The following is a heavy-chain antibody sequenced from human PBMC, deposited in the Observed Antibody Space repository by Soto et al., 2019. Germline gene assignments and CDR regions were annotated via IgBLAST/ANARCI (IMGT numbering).Heavy chain of an antibody. V-gene: IGHV3-30*18. CDR2: ISYDGSNK. Sequence: LRLSCAASGFTFSSYGMHWVRQAPGKGLEWVAVISYDGSNKYYADSVKGRFTISRDNSKNTLYLQMNSLRAEDTAVYYCAKDLSGYDSTKYYYYYYGMDVWGQGTTVTVSS. CDR1: GFTFSSYG. J-gene: IGHJ6*02. CDR3: AKDLSGYDSTKYYYYYYGMDV. D-gene: IGHD5-12*01.